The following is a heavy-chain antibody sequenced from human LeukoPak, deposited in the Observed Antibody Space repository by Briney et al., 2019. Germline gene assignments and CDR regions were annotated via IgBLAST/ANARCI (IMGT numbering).Heavy chain of an antibody. Sequence: GESLKISCKGSEYSFATYWIGWVRQMPGQGVGWVGIIFPGDSDTRYSPSFQGHVTISADKTISTAYLQWSSLKASDTAIYYCASEYCSGGNCYFDYWGQGTLVTVSS. J-gene: IGHJ4*02. V-gene: IGHV5-51*01. CDR3: ASEYCSGGNCYFDY. CDR1: EYSFATYW. D-gene: IGHD2-15*01. CDR2: IFPGDSDT.